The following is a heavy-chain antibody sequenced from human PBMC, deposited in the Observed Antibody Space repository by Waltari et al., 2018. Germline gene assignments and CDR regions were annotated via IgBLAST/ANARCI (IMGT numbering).Heavy chain of an antibody. V-gene: IGHV4-4*02. D-gene: IGHD2-15*01. CDR3: ASDRGRGLYLDS. CDR1: C. Sequence: CWSWVGQSPGKGLEWIGQVHQRGRSNYNPSLESRVTVSMDTSKNQFSLKMTSVTAADTAIYYCASDRGRGLYLDSWGQGTLVTVSP. CDR2: VHQRGRS. J-gene: IGHJ4*02.